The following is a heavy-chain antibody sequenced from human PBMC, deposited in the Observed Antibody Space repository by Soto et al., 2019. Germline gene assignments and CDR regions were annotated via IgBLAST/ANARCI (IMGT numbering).Heavy chain of an antibody. CDR3: ARADSSGWYVWYVNFQH. D-gene: IGHD6-19*01. CDR2: ISAYNGNT. V-gene: IGHV1-18*01. J-gene: IGHJ1*01. Sequence: GASLKVSCKASGYTFTSYGISWVRQAPGQGLEWMGWISAYNGNTNYAQKLQGRVTMTTDTSTSTAYMELRSLRSDDTAVYYCARADSSGWYVWYVNFQHWGQGTLVTVSS. CDR1: GYTFTSYG.